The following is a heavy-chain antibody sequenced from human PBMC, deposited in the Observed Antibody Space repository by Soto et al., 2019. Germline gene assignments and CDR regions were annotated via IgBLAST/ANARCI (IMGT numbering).Heavy chain of an antibody. Sequence: SETLSLTCTVSGGSISTTTYYWGWIRQPPGKGLEWIGSIYYSGNTFYNPSLKSRVAISVDTSKNQFSVKLTSVTAADTAVYYCARTGGQWLALFDYWGQGTLVTVSS. V-gene: IGHV4-39*01. D-gene: IGHD6-19*01. CDR2: IYYSGNT. CDR3: ARTGGQWLALFDY. J-gene: IGHJ4*02. CDR1: GGSISTTTYY.